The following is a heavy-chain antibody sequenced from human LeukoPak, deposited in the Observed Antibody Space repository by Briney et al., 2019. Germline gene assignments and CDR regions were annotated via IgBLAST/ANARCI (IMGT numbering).Heavy chain of an antibody. CDR2: ISGRDGGT. CDR1: GFTFSTYG. J-gene: IGHJ4*02. Sequence: PGGSLRLSCTASGFTFSTYGMNWIRQAPGEGLEWVSAISGRDGGTYYADSVKGRFTISRDNSKNTLYLQMNSVRAEDTAIYYCTTPPGETYNHWGQGTLVSVSS. D-gene: IGHD5-24*01. V-gene: IGHV3-23*01. CDR3: TTPPGETYNH.